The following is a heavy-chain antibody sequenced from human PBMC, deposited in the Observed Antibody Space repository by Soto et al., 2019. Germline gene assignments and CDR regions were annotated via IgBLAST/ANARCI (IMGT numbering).Heavy chain of an antibody. Sequence: PGGCLRLSCAASGFTFSSYAMSWVRQAPGKGLEWVSAISGSGGSTYYADSVKGRFTISRDNSKNTLYLQMNSLRAEDTAVYYCAKDTRRITMIVVVIGRFDYWGQGTLVTVSS. J-gene: IGHJ4*02. CDR2: ISGSGGST. CDR1: GFTFSSYA. CDR3: AKDTRRITMIVVVIGRFDY. V-gene: IGHV3-23*01. D-gene: IGHD3-22*01.